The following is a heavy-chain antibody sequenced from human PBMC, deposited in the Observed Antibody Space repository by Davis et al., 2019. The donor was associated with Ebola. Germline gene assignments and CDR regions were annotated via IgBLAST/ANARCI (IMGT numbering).Heavy chain of an antibody. J-gene: IGHJ4*02. CDR2: IYNGGST. D-gene: IGHD6-13*01. CDR1: GFTVSSNY. Sequence: GESLKISCAASGFTVSSNYMTWVRQAPGKGLEWVSVIYNGGSTYYADSVKGRFTISRDNSKNTLYLQMNSLRAEDTAIYYCARDKYSSTVFDYWGQGTLVTVSS. V-gene: IGHV3-66*01. CDR3: ARDKYSSTVFDY.